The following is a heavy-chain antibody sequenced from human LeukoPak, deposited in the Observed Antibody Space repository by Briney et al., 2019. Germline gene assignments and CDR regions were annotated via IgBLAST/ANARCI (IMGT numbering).Heavy chain of an antibody. CDR3: AREGGSYYDGRVRHYYYYMDV. V-gene: IGHV3-20*04. Sequence: GGSLRLSCAASGFTFSSYWMSWVRQAPGKGLEWVSGINWNGGSTGCADSVKGRFTISRDNAKNSLYLQMNSLRAEDTALYYCAREGGSYYDGRVRHYYYYMDVWGKGTTVTVSS. CDR1: GFTFSSYW. D-gene: IGHD1-26*01. J-gene: IGHJ6*03. CDR2: INWNGGST.